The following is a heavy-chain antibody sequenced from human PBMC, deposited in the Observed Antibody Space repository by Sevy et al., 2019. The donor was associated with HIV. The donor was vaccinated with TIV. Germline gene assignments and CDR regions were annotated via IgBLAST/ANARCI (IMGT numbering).Heavy chain of an antibody. CDR3: ARESTSWYDY. D-gene: IGHD2-8*01. J-gene: IGHJ4*02. CDR2: MSPYNGNK. V-gene: IGHV1-18*01. Sequence: ASVKVSCKASGYTFTTYNIVWVRQAPGQGLEWLAWMSPYNGNKNYAQRVQGRVTMTTDTFTDTAFLELRSLEFDDTATYYCARESTSWYDYWGQGTLVTVSS. CDR1: GYTFTTYN.